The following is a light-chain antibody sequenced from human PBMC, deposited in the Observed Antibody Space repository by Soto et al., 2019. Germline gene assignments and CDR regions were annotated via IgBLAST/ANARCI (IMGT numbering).Light chain of an antibody. CDR1: SSDVGGYNY. V-gene: IGLV2-14*01. J-gene: IGLJ1*01. CDR2: DVS. Sequence: QSLLTRPAGVCVAPGQSSTISCTGTSSDVGGYNYVSWYQQHPGKAPKLMIYDVSNRPSGVSNRLSGSKSGNTASLTISGLQAEDEADYYCSSYTSSSTPYVFGTGTKVTVL. CDR3: SSYTSSSTPYV.